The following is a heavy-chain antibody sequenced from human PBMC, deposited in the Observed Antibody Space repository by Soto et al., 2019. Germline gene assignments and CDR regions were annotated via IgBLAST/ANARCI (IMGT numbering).Heavy chain of an antibody. CDR3: AVAAVREIMAQESSGMAV. D-gene: IGHD3-10*01. CDR2: IMPTVDSA. Sequence: QVQLVQSGAEVKTPGSSVKVSCKASGGTLSDYAISWVRQAPGQGLEWMGGIMPTVDSANYAQNFQGRLTIYAEESTSTAKLELSSLRSDDTAVYYCAVAAVREIMAQESSGMAVWGQGTTVIVSS. J-gene: IGHJ6*02. CDR1: GGTLSDYA. V-gene: IGHV1-69*01.